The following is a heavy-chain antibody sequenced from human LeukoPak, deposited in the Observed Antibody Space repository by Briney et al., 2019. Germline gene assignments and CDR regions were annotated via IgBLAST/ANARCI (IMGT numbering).Heavy chain of an antibody. Sequence: PGGSLRLSCAASGFTFSSYAMSWVRQAPGKGLEWVAKMSEDGNEIFYVDSVKGRFTISRDNTKKSLYLQLNSLRPEDSAVYYCARPRGCGSARCNNFDYWGQRTLVTVSS. D-gene: IGHD2-2*01. CDR1: GFTFSSYA. V-gene: IGHV3-7*01. CDR3: ARPRGCGSARCNNFDY. J-gene: IGHJ4*02. CDR2: MSEDGNEI.